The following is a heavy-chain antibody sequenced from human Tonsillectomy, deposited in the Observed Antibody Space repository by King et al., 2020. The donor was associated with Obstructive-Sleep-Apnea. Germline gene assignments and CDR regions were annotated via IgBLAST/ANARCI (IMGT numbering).Heavy chain of an antibody. Sequence: VQLVESGGGVVQPGRSLRLSCAASGFTFSSYGMHWVRQAPGKGLEWVAVISYDGSNKYYADSVKGGFTISRDNSKNTLYLQMNSLRAEDTAVYYFAKSPPITMIVVVPHGDYFDYWGQGTLVTVSS. V-gene: IGHV3-30*18. CDR3: AKSPPITMIVVVPHGDYFDY. CDR2: ISYDGSNK. J-gene: IGHJ4*02. CDR1: GFTFSSYG. D-gene: IGHD3-22*01.